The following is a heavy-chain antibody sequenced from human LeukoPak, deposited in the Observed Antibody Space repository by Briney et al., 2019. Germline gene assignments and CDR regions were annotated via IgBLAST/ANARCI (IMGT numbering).Heavy chain of an antibody. D-gene: IGHD3-22*01. CDR3: ATDFYDST. CDR1: GFTFSNAW. CDR2: IRSNSDGGTI. J-gene: IGHJ5*02. Sequence: GGSLRLSCATSGFTFSNAWMNWVRQAPGKGLEWVGGIRSNSDGGTIDYAAPVKGRFTLSRDDSKTTRYLQMNSLQTEDTAVYYCATDFYDSTWGQGTLVTVSS. V-gene: IGHV3-15*07.